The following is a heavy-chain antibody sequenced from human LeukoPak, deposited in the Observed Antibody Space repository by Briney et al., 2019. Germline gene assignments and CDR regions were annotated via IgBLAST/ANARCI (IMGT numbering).Heavy chain of an antibody. CDR3: ARDMYYYGSGSYYNEGY. D-gene: IGHD3-10*01. Sequence: GGSLRLSCAASGFTFSSYWMSWVRQAPGKGLEWVANIKQDGSEKYYVDSVKGRFTISRDNAKNSLYLQMNSLRAEDTAVYYCARDMYYYGSGSYYNEGYWGQGTLVTASS. J-gene: IGHJ4*02. CDR1: GFTFSSYW. CDR2: IKQDGSEK. V-gene: IGHV3-7*01.